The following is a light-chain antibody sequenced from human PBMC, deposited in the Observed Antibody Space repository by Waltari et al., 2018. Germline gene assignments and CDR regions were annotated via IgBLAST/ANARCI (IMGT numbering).Light chain of an antibody. J-gene: IGLJ3*02. CDR3: TSYTTSTTVL. Sequence: QSALTHPASVSGSPGQSITIPCTGTSSDLGGYDFVSWYQHYPGMAPKLMMYEVTNRPSGVSGRFSGSKSGTTASLTISGLQPEDEADYYCTSYTTSTTVLFGGGTKVTVL. CDR2: EVT. CDR1: SSDLGGYDF. V-gene: IGLV2-14*01.